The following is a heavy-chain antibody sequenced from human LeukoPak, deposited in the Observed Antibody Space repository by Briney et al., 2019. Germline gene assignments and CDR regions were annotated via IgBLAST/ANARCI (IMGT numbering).Heavy chain of an antibody. V-gene: IGHV4-59*12. J-gene: IGHJ4*02. Sequence: SETLSLTCTVSGGSISNYYWSWIRQPPGSGLEWIGYIFYSGSTHYNSSLKSRVTISVDTSKNQFSLKLSSVTAADTAVYYCVGDYFEYWGQGTLVTVSS. CDR1: GGSISNYY. CDR3: VGDYFEY. CDR2: IFYSGST.